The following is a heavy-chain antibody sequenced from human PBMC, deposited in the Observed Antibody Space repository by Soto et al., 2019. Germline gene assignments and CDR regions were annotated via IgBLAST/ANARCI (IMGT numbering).Heavy chain of an antibody. D-gene: IGHD6-25*01. J-gene: IGHJ4*02. Sequence: EVQLLESGGGLAQPGGSLRLSCAASGFPFGGYTMSWVRQAPGKGLEWVSAIRDGGESTYYADSVKGRFTISRDNSKNTMYLQLNSLRPEDTAVYFCVKDGSENWGQGTLVTVSS. CDR2: IRDGGEST. CDR1: GFPFGGYT. V-gene: IGHV3-23*01. CDR3: VKDGSEN.